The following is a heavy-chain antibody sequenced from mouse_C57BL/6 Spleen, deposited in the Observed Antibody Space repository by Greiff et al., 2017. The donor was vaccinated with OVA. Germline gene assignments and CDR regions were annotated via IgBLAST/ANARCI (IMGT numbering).Heavy chain of an antibody. V-gene: IGHV7-3*01. D-gene: IGHD2-3*01. Sequence: EVHLVESGGGLVQPGGSLSLSCAASGFTFTDYYMSWVRQPPGKALEWLGFIRNKANGYTTEYSASVKGRFTISRDNSQSILYLQMNALRAEDSATYYCARHGYYLYCYAMDYWGQGTSVTVSS. CDR2: IRNKANGYTT. J-gene: IGHJ4*01. CDR1: GFTFTDYY. CDR3: ARHGYYLYCYAMDY.